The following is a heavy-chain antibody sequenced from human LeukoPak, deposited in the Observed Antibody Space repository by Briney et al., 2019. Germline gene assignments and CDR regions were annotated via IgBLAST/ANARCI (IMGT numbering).Heavy chain of an antibody. CDR2: ISRSGDAT. CDR3: ARGSLGSWFFFDY. CDR1: GFTFSSFS. Sequence: GGSLRLSCAASGFTFSSFSMAWVRHAPGKGREWVSTISRSGDATYYADSVKGRFTISRDNSWNTLYLQMSSLRVDDTALYYCARGSLGSWFFFDYWGQGTLVTASS. V-gene: IGHV3-23*01. D-gene: IGHD6-13*01. J-gene: IGHJ4*02.